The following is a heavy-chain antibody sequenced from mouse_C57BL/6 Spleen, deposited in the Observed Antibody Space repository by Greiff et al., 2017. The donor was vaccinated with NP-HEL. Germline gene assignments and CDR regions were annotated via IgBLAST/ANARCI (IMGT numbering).Heavy chain of an antibody. CDR3: ARQGEGFFDY. CDR1: GFTFSDYG. V-gene: IGHV5-17*01. CDR2: ISSGSSTI. J-gene: IGHJ2*01. D-gene: IGHD3-3*01. Sequence: VQLKESGGGLVKPGGSLKLSCAASGFTFSDYGMHWVRQAPEKGLEWVAYISSGSSTIYYADTVKGRFTISRDNAKNTLFLQMTSLRSEDTAMYYCARQGEGFFDYWGQGTTLTVSS.